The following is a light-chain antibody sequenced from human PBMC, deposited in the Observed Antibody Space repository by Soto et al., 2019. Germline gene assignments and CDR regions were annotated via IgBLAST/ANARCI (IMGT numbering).Light chain of an antibody. CDR2: DAS. Sequence: DIQMTQSPSSLSASVGDRVTITCQASQDISNYLNWYQQKPGKAPKLLIYDASNLETGVPSRFSGSGSGTDFTFTIRSLQAGDIATYYCQQYDNLPPLYTFGQGTKLELK. V-gene: IGKV1-33*01. J-gene: IGKJ2*01. CDR1: QDISNY. CDR3: QQYDNLPPLYT.